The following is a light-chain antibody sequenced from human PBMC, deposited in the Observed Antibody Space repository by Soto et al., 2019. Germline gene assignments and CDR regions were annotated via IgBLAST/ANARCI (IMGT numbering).Light chain of an antibody. CDR3: SAWDDSLSGRV. CDR2: RNN. Sequence: QSVLTQPPSASGTPGQRVTISCSGSSSNIGSNYVYWYQQLPGTAPKLRIYRNNQRPSGVPDRFSGSKSGTSASLDISGLRSEDEADYYCSAWDDSLSGRVFGGGTKVTVL. CDR1: SSNIGSNY. J-gene: IGLJ3*02. V-gene: IGLV1-47*01.